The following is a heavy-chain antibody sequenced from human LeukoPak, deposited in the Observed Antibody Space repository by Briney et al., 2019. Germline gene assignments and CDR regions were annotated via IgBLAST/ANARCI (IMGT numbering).Heavy chain of an antibody. J-gene: IGHJ4*02. Sequence: GGSLRLSCAASGFTFSSYAMSWVRHAPGKGLEWVSDIRGSGISTYYADSVKGRFTISRDNSKNTLYLQMNSLRAEGTAVYYCAKVPYDRTGYYYFDYWGQGTLVTVSS. CDR2: IRGSGIST. D-gene: IGHD3-22*01. CDR1: GFTFSSYA. CDR3: AKVPYDRTGYYYFDY. V-gene: IGHV3-23*01.